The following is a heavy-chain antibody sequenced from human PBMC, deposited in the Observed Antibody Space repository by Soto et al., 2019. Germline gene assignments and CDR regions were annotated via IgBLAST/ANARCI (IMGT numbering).Heavy chain of an antibody. J-gene: IGHJ4*02. Sequence: EVQLLESGGGLVQPGGSLRLSCAASGFTFSSYAMRWVRQAPVKGLEWVSAISGSGGSTYYADSVKGRLTISRDNSKNTLYLQMNSLRVEDTAVYYCARRGCGSYYDYWGQATLVTVSS. V-gene: IGHV3-23*01. CDR1: GFTFSSYA. CDR2: ISGSGGST. CDR3: ARRGCGSYYDY. D-gene: IGHD1-26*01.